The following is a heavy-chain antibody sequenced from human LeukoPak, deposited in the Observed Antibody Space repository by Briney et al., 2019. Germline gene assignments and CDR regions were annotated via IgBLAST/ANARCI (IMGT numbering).Heavy chain of an antibody. Sequence: SVKVSCKASGGTFSCYAISWVRQAPGQGLEWMGGIIPIFGTANYAQKFQGRVTITTDESTSTAYMELSSLRSEDTAVYYCARVHTRRGYSYGPADYWGQGTLVTVSP. D-gene: IGHD5-18*01. V-gene: IGHV1-69*05. CDR1: GGTFSCYA. CDR2: IIPIFGTA. J-gene: IGHJ4*02. CDR3: ARVHTRRGYSYGPADY.